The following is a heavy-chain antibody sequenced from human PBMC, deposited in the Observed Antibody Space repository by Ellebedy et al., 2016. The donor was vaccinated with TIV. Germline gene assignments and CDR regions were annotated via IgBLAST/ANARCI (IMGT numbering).Heavy chain of an antibody. CDR1: GFTFSSYA. V-gene: IGHV3-64D*06. J-gene: IGHJ4*02. CDR2: ISSNGGST. Sequence: GESLKISCSASGFTFSSYAMHWVRQAPGKGLEYVSAISSNGGSTYYADSVKGRFTISRDNSKNTQYLQMSSLRAEDTAVYYCVKERIDYWGQGTLVTVSS. CDR3: VKERIDY.